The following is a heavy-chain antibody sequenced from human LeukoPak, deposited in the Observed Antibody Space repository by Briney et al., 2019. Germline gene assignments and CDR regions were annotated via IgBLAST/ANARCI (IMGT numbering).Heavy chain of an antibody. V-gene: IGHV3-30-3*01. D-gene: IGHD6-6*01. CDR2: ISYDGSNK. CDR3: ARDYEEYIGSLGY. J-gene: IGHJ4*02. Sequence: GGSLRLSCAASGFTFSSYAMHWVRQAPGKGLEWVALISYDGSNKYYADSVKGRFTISRDNSKNRLYLQMNSLRGEDTAVYFCARDYEEYIGSLGYWGQGTLVTVSS. CDR1: GFTFSSYA.